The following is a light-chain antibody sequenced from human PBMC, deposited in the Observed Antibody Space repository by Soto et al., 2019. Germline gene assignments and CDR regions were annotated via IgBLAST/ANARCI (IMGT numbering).Light chain of an antibody. Sequence: QSALTQPASVSGSPGQSITISCTGTSSDVGGYNYVSWYQHHPGKAPKLMYEVSNRPSGVSNRFSGSKSGNTASLTISGLQAEDEADYYCSSYTGSSTPVFGGGTKLTVL. J-gene: IGLJ3*02. CDR1: SSDVGGYNY. CDR3: SSYTGSSTPV. CDR2: EVS. V-gene: IGLV2-14*01.